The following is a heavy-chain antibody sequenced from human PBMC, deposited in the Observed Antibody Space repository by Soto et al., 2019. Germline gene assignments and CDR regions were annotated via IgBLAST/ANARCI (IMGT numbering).Heavy chain of an antibody. CDR3: ARDASRGFPEF. V-gene: IGHV4-4*02. D-gene: IGHD3-10*01. Sequence: QVQLKESGPGLVKPSGTLSFTCSVSGVSIDSAHWWTWVRQPPAKGLEWIGEAYHTGNTNYQPSFKSRVNISVDKSKIQYSLKLNSVTAADTVLYYCARDASRGFPEFWGQGTLVTVSP. CDR1: GVSIDSAHW. CDR2: AYHTGNT. J-gene: IGHJ4*02.